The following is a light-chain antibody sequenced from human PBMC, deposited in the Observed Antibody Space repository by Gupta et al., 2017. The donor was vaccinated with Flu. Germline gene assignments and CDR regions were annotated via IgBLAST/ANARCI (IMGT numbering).Light chain of an antibody. V-gene: IGKV1-5*03. CDR3: QQYSSYRT. CDR1: QSIDDW. J-gene: IGKJ1*01. Sequence: DIHMTQSPSTLSASVGDRVTITCRASQSIDDWLAWYQQKPGKAPKLLIYKASILENGVPSRFSGSGSGTRFTLTINSLQADDFATYFCQQYSSYRTFGQGTKVEIK. CDR2: KAS.